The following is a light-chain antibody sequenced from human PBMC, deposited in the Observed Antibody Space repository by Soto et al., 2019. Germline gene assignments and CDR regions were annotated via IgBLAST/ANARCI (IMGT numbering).Light chain of an antibody. CDR2: GAN. Sequence: DIQLTQSPSSLSASVGDRITITCRSSQSISRYLNWYQQRPGTAPKVLIFGANSLQSGVPSRFSGSGSGTEFTHTISSLQPEDFATYYCQQNYGTQGTFGQGTKV. CDR3: QQNYGTQGT. J-gene: IGKJ1*01. V-gene: IGKV1-39*01. CDR1: QSISRY.